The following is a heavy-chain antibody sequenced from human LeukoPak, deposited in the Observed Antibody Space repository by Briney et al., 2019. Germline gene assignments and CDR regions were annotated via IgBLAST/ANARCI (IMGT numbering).Heavy chain of an antibody. D-gene: IGHD1-26*01. CDR2: IKEDGSEK. CDR3: ARARSGSYDYFDY. J-gene: IGHJ4*02. CDR1: GCSFSIYW. Sequence: PGGSLRLSCAASGCSFSIYWMTWVRQAPGKGLEWVANIKEDGSEKYYVDSVKGRFSISRDNAKTSLYLQMNSLRAEDTAVYYCARARSGSYDYFDYWGQGTLVTVSS. V-gene: IGHV3-7*01.